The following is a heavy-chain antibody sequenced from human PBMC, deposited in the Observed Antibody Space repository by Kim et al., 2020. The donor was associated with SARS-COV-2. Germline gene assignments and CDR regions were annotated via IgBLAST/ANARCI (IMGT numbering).Heavy chain of an antibody. J-gene: IGHJ4*02. Sequence: GGSLRLSCAASGFTFSRRAMSWVRQVPGKGLEWIASVNNNNNPYYADPVKGRFTVSRDITKDTLYLQMNSLRADDTALYYCAKDHPSSGWPTFDSWGQGT. CDR2: VNNNNNP. CDR1: GFTFSRRA. CDR3: AKDHPSSGWPTFDS. D-gene: IGHD6-19*01. V-gene: IGHV3-23*05.